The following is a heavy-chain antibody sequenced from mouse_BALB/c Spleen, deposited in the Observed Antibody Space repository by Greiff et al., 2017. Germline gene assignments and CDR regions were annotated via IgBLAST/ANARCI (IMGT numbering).Heavy chain of an antibody. J-gene: IGHJ2*01. CDR2: INPGSGGT. CDR3: ARELGGYFDY. CDR1: GYAFTNYL. V-gene: IGHV1-54*01. Sequence: QVQLQQSGAELVRPGTSVKVSCKASGYAFTNYLIEWVKQRPGQGLEWIGVINPGSGGTNYNEKFKGKATLTADKSSSTAYMQLSSLTSDDSAVYFCARELGGYFDYWGQGTTLTVSS. D-gene: IGHD4-1*01.